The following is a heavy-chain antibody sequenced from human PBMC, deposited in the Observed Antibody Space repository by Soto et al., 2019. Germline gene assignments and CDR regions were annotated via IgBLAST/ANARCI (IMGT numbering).Heavy chain of an antibody. CDR3: ARENYSGGHGGYYYYGMDV. V-gene: IGHV4-4*02. J-gene: IGHJ6*02. CDR2: IYHSGST. CDR1: GGSISSSNW. Sequence: PSETLSLTCAVSGGSISSSNWWSWVRQPPGKGLEWIGEIYHSGSTNYNPSLKSRVTISVDKSKNQFSLKLSSVTAADTAVYYCARENYSGGHGGYYYYGMDVWGQGTTVTVSS. D-gene: IGHD2-15*01.